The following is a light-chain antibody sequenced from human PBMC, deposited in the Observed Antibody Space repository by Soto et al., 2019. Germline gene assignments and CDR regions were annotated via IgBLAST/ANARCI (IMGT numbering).Light chain of an antibody. Sequence: IEMTQSPSTLSLSPGDRATISCRASQSVSSDLAWYQQKPGQAPKLLIYDASSLATGIPARFSGSGSGTDFTLTISSLQPEDFAVYYCQQHNNCPFTFGQGTKVDIK. J-gene: IGKJ3*01. CDR1: QSVSSD. CDR2: DAS. V-gene: IGKV3-11*01. CDR3: QQHNNCPFT.